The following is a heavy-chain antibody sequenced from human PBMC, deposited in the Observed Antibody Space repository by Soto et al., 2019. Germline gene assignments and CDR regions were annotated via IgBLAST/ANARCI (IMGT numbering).Heavy chain of an antibody. D-gene: IGHD3-16*02. CDR3: ASRSYAMDI. J-gene: IGHJ6*02. CDR1: GGSISSINW. V-gene: IGHV4-4*02. Sequence: QVQLQESGPGLVKPSGTLSLTCAVSGGSISSINWGSWVRQPPGKGLEWIGEIFHNGNTYSNPSLTGRVTMSVDKSKNQFSLNLNSVTAADTAVYYCASRSYAMDIWGQGTTVTVSS. CDR2: IFHNGNT.